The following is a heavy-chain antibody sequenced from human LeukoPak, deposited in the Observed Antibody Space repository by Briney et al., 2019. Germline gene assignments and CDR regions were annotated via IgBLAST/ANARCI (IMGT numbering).Heavy chain of an antibody. Sequence: SETLSLTCTVSGGSISIHYWSWIRQPPGKGLEWIGYIYYSGSTNYNPSLKSRVTISVDTSKNQFSLKLSSVTAADTAVYYCATQDLYSTGWFAYWGQGTLVTVSS. V-gene: IGHV4-59*08. D-gene: IGHD6-19*01. J-gene: IGHJ5*01. CDR3: ATQDLYSTGWFAY. CDR2: IYYSGST. CDR1: GGSISIHY.